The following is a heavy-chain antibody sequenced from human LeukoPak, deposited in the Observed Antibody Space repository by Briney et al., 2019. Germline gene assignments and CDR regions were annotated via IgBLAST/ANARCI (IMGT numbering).Heavy chain of an antibody. D-gene: IGHD3-22*01. Sequence: GGSLRLSCTASGCIFSSFAMNWVRQAPGKGLEWVSGISASGGNTNYADSVKGRFTISRDNSQNTLYLQMDSLRAEDTAIYYCAKDFYESSGYSFDYWGQGTLVAVSS. V-gene: IGHV3-23*01. CDR3: AKDFYESSGYSFDY. CDR1: GCIFSSFA. J-gene: IGHJ4*02. CDR2: ISASGGNT.